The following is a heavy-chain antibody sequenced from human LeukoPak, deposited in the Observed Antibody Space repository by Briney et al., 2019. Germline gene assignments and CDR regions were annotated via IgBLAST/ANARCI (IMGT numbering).Heavy chain of an antibody. D-gene: IGHD3-3*01. CDR3: ARDYDFWSVYYFFDY. CDR2: ISAYNGNT. J-gene: IGHJ4*02. Sequence: ASVKVSCKASGYTFTSYGISWVRQAPGQGLEWMGWISAYNGNTNYAQKLQGRVTMTTDTSTSTAYMELRSLRSDDTAVYYCARDYDFWSVYYFFDYWGQGTLVTVSS. V-gene: IGHV1-18*01. CDR1: GYTFTSYG.